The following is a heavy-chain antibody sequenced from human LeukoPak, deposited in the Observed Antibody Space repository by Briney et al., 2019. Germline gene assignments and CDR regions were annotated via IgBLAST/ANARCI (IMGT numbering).Heavy chain of an antibody. CDR1: RFTFSNYW. V-gene: IGHV3-7*01. D-gene: IGHD2-21*02. Sequence: SGGSLRLSCVASRFTFSNYWMSWVRQAPGKGLEWVANINQDGSKKRYADSMKGRFTISRDNAKESLYLQLNSLRAEETAVYYCAKWGPYCVGDYCPALDSWGPGTLVTVSS. CDR2: INQDGSKK. CDR3: AKWGPYCVGDYCPALDS. J-gene: IGHJ4*02.